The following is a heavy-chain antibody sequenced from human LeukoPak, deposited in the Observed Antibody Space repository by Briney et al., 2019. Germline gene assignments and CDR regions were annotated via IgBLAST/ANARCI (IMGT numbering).Heavy chain of an antibody. CDR3: ARANRRRSRNFFDP. D-gene: IGHD2/OR15-2a*01. J-gene: IGHJ5*02. CDR2: ISHSGTT. CDR1: GGSFTAYY. V-gene: IGHV4-34*01. Sequence: PSETLSLTCAVYGGSFTAYYWNWIRQPPGKGLEWIGEISHSGTTNSNPSLKNRVTISVDTYKNQFSLKLTSVTAADTAVYYCARANRRRSRNFFDPWGQGTLVTVSS.